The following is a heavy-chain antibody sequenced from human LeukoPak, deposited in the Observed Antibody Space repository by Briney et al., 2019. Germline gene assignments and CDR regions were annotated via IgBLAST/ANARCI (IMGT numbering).Heavy chain of an antibody. V-gene: IGHV3-30*04. CDR3: ARSTSGYIDY. J-gene: IGHJ4*02. D-gene: IGHD1-1*01. CDR2: ISYDGSNK. CDR1: GFTFSSYA. Sequence: SGGSLRLSCAASGFTFSSYAMHWVRQAPGKGLEWGAVISYDGSNKYYADSVKGRFTISRDNSKNTLYLQMNNLRAEDTAVYYCARSTSGYIDYWGQGTLVTVSS.